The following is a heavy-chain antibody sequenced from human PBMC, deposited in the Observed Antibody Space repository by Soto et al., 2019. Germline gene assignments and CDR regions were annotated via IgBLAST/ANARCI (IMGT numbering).Heavy chain of an antibody. V-gene: IGHV4-4*02. J-gene: IGHJ4*02. CDR1: GGSISSSNW. Sequence: SETLSLTCAVSGGSISSSNWWSWVRQPPGKGLEWIGEIYHSGSTNYNPSLKSRGTMSVDKSKNQFSLKLSSLTAADTAVDYCARANTKVRGVIITSYYFDYWGQGTLVTVSS. D-gene: IGHD3-10*01. CDR3: ARANTKVRGVIITSYYFDY. CDR2: IYHSGST.